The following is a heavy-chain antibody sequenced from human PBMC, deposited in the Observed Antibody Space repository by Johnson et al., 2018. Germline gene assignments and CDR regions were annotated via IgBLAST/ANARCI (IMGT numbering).Heavy chain of an antibody. CDR2: IIPIFGTA. V-gene: IGHV1-69*01. CDR3: ARGYLSSTRVSPPVYYCYYGMDV. Sequence: QVQLVESGAEVKKPGSSVKVSCKASGGTFSSYAISWVRQAPGQGLEWMGGIIPIFGTANYAQKFQGRVTITADESTSTAYMELSSLRSEDTAVYYCARGYLSSTRVSPPVYYCYYGMDVWGQGTTVTVSS. J-gene: IGHJ6*02. CDR1: GGTFSSYA. D-gene: IGHD2-2*01.